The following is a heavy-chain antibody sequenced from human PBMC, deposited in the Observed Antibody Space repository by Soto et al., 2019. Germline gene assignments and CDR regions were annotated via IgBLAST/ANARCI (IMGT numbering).Heavy chain of an antibody. CDR2: ISYDGSNK. J-gene: IGHJ6*02. Sequence: GGSLRLSCAASEFTFSSYGMHWVRQAPGKGLEWVAVISYDGSNKYYADSVKGRFTISRDNSKNTLYLQMNSLRAEDTAVYYCASGIAVAAVYYYYGMDVWGQGTTVTVSS. CDR3: ASGIAVAAVYYYYGMDV. V-gene: IGHV3-30*03. CDR1: EFTFSSYG. D-gene: IGHD6-19*01.